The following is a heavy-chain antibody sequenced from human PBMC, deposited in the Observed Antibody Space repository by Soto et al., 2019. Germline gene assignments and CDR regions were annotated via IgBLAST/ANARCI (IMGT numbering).Heavy chain of an antibody. CDR3: AHGRGWLSEQ. V-gene: IGHV2-5*02. CDR1: GFSLSTSAVG. D-gene: IGHD6-19*01. CDR2: IYWDDTK. Sequence: QITLKESGPTLVRPTQTLTLTCTFSGFSLSTSAVGVNWIRQPPGKPLEWLVLIYWDDTKHYSSSLRNRLTITKDTSKSQVVLTMTNMDPVDTATYYCAHGRGWLSEQWGQGTLVTVSS. J-gene: IGHJ4*02.